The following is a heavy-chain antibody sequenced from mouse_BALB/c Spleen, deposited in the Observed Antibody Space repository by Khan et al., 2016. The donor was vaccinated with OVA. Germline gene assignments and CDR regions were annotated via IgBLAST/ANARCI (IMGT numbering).Heavy chain of an antibody. CDR3: ARMDATSVDY. J-gene: IGHJ2*01. V-gene: IGHV1-77*01. CDR2: IYPGSGNT. Sequence: QVQLQQSGADLARPGTSLKLSCKASGYTFTDHYITWVKQKTGQGPEWIGEIYPGSGNTYYNEHFKGKASLTADKSSNTAYMQLSSLTSEDSAVYFCARMDATSVDYWGQGTTLTVSS. CDR1: GYTFTDHY. D-gene: IGHD1-1*01.